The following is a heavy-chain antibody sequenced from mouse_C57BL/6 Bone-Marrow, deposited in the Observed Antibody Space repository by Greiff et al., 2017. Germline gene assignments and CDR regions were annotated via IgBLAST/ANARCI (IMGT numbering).Heavy chain of an antibody. Sequence: QVQLQQPGAELVRPGSSVKLSCKASGYTFTSYWMDWVKQRPGQGLEWIGNIYPSDSETHYNQKFKDKATLTVDKSSSTAYMQLSSLTSEDSAVYYCASYDGYYGFDDWGQGTTRTVSS. CDR3: ASYDGYYGFDD. V-gene: IGHV1-61*01. D-gene: IGHD2-3*01. CDR2: IYPSDSET. CDR1: GYTFTSYW. J-gene: IGHJ2*01.